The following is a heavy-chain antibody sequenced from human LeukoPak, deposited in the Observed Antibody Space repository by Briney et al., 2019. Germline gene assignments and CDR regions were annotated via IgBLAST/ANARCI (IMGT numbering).Heavy chain of an antibody. V-gene: IGHV4-39*01. CDR2: IYHCGYT. D-gene: IGHD3-10*01. Sequence: PSETLSLTCTVSGGSVNSSSYYWGWIRQPPGRALWGLGSIYHCGYTYYNPSLKSRVTISIDPSKNQFSLKLSSVTAADTTVYYCARSSMFRGVTVDYWGQGTLVSVSS. J-gene: IGHJ4*02. CDR1: GGSVNSSSYY. CDR3: ARSSMFRGVTVDY.